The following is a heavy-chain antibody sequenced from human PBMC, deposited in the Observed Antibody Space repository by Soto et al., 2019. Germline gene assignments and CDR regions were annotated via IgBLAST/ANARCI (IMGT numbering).Heavy chain of an antibody. D-gene: IGHD2-15*01. J-gene: IGHJ6*03. CDR1: GFTFSSYS. CDR3: ARGESRGYCSGGSCYAEMGSYYYYYMDV. Sequence: PGGSLRLSCAASGFTFSSYSMNWVRQAPGKGLEWVSYISSSSSTIYFADSVKGRFTISRDNAKNSLYLQINSLRAEDTAVYYCARGESRGYCSGGSCYAEMGSYYYYYMDVWGKGTTVTVSS. V-gene: IGHV3-48*01. CDR2: ISSSSSTI.